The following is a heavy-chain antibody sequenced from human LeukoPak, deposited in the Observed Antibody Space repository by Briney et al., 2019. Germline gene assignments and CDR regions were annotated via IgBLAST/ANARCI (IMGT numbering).Heavy chain of an antibody. V-gene: IGHV1-18*01. CDR2: ISAYNGNT. Sequence: ASVKVSCKASGYTFTSYGISWVRQAPGQGLEWMGWISAYNGNTNYAQKLQGRVTMTTDTSTSTAYMELRSLRSDDTAVYYCARDYHRLVGDIGSDYWGQGTLVIVSS. D-gene: IGHD1-26*01. CDR3: ARDYHRLVGDIGSDY. J-gene: IGHJ4*02. CDR1: GYTFTSYG.